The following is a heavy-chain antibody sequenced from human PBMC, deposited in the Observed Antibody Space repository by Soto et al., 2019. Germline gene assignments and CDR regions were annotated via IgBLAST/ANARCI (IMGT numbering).Heavy chain of an antibody. CDR1: GFTFSTYW. V-gene: IGHV3-74*01. Sequence: EVQLVESGGDLVQPGGSLRLPCAASGFTFSTYWMHWVRQAPGKGLLWVSRIKTDGTYATYADSVKGRFTISRDNAKNTLYLQMNSLRVEDAAVYYCAAGGSGYYANWGQGTLVTVSS. D-gene: IGHD3-22*01. CDR2: IKTDGTYA. J-gene: IGHJ4*02. CDR3: AAGGSGYYAN.